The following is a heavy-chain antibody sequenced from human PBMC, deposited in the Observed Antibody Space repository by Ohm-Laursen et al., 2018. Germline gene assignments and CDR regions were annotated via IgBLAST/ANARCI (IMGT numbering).Heavy chain of an antibody. V-gene: IGHV3-30*18. J-gene: IGHJ4*02. CDR2: ISYDGSDK. CDR3: AKDYWGEGAFDY. CDR1: GFTFSNYG. D-gene: IGHD7-27*01. Sequence: SLRLSCAATGFTFSNYGMHWVRQAPGKGLEWVAVISYDGSDKYYADSVRGRFTISRDNSENTLYLQMSSLRADDTAVYYCAKDYWGEGAFDYWGQGTLVTVSS.